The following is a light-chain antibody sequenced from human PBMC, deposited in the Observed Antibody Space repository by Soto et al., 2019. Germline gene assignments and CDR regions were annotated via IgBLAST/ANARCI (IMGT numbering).Light chain of an antibody. CDR1: SSNIGAPYD. CDR2: GNS. Sequence: QSVLTQPPSVSGAPGQRVTISCTGSSSNIGAPYDVHWYQQVPGTAPKLLIYGNSNRPSGVPDRFSGSKPGTSASLAITGLQAEDEADYYCQSYDSSLSGYVFGTGTKATV. CDR3: QSYDSSLSGYV. J-gene: IGLJ1*01. V-gene: IGLV1-40*01.